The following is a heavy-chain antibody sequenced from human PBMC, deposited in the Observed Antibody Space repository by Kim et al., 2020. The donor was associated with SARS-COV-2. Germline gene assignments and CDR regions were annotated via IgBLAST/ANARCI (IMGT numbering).Heavy chain of an antibody. CDR1: GYTFTGYY. D-gene: IGHD3-9*01. CDR2: INPNSGGT. Sequence: ASVKVSCKASGYTFTGYYMHWVRQAPGQGLEWMGRINPNSGGTNYAQKFQGRVTMTRDTSISTAYMELSRLRSDDTAVYYCARASDYDILTGYYNGWFDPWGQGTLVTVSS. J-gene: IGHJ5*02. CDR3: ARASDYDILTGYYNGWFDP. V-gene: IGHV1-2*06.